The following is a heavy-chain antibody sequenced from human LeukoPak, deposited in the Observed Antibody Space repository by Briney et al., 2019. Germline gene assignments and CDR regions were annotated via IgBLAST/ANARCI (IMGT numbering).Heavy chain of an antibody. CDR3: ARVLDYYGSGTYSFDY. J-gene: IGHJ4*02. D-gene: IGHD3-10*01. CDR1: GYSISSGYY. CDR2: IYESGST. V-gene: IGHV4-38-2*02. Sequence: PSETLSLTCTVSGYSISSGYYWGWIRQPPGKGLEWIGSIYESGSTFNNPSLKSRVTMSVDTSKNQFSLKVSSVTAADTAVYYCARVLDYYGSGTYSFDYWGQGTLVTVSS.